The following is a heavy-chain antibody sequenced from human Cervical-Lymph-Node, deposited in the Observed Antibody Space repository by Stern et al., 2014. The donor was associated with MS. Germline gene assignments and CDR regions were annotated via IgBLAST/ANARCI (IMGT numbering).Heavy chain of an antibody. CDR3: AKSFYRDHSPFYYGMDV. Sequence: QVQLQESSPGLVQPSATLSLTCTVSGGSVSNTSYFWGWIRQPPGKGLEWIGSLHYRGSRNVNPSLKSRVTISVDTSKNQFSLKVTSVTAADSAMYYCAKSFYRDHSPFYYGMDVWGQGTTVTVSS. CDR2: LHYRGSR. J-gene: IGHJ6*02. V-gene: IGHV4-39*01. CDR1: GGSVSNTSYF. D-gene: IGHD2/OR15-2a*01.